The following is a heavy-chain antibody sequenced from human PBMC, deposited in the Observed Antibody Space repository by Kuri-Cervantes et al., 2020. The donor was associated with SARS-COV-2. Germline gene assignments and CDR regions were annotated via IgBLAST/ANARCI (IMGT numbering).Heavy chain of an antibody. D-gene: IGHD2-2*02. J-gene: IGHJ2*01. CDR3: ARGRKYCSSTSCYTVWYFDL. CDR2: MEPNSGNT. CDR1: AYTFTSYD. V-gene: IGHV1-8*03. Sequence: ASVKVSCTASAYTFTSYDINWVRQATGQGLEWMGWMEPNSGNTGYAQKFQGRVTITRNISISTAYMELSSMRSEDTAVYYCARGRKYCSSTSCYTVWYFDLWGRGTLVTVSS.